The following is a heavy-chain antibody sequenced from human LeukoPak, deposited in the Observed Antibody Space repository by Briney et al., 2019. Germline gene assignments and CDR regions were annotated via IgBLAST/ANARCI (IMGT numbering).Heavy chain of an antibody. CDR3: ARDPGSHNSSGWYDY. CDR1: GFTFSDYY. CDR2: ISYSGSTI. Sequence: GRSLRLSCAASGFTFSDYYMSYIRQAPGKGLEWVSYISYSGSTIYYADSVKGRFTISRDNAKNSLYLQMNSLRAEDTAVYYCARDPGSHNSSGWYDYWGQGTLVTVSS. D-gene: IGHD6-19*01. J-gene: IGHJ4*02. V-gene: IGHV3-11*01.